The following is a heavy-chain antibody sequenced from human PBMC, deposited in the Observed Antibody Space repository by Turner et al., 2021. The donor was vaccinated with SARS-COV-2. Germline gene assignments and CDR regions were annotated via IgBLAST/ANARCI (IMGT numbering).Heavy chain of an antibody. J-gene: IGHJ4*02. D-gene: IGHD2-15*01. CDR3: ARDLGGLRFDY. CDR2: IYSGGST. V-gene: IGHV3-66*01. Sequence: VQLVESGGGLVKPGGSLRLSCAASGFTFSDHYMSWLRQAPGKGLEWVSVIYSGGSTYYADSVKGRFTISRDNSKNTLYLQMNSLRAEDTAVYYCARDLGGLRFDYWGQGTLVTVSS. CDR1: GFTFSDHY.